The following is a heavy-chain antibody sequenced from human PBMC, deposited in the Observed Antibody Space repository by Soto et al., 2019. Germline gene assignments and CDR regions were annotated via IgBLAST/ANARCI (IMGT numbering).Heavy chain of an antibody. D-gene: IGHD6-13*01. CDR2: IKEDGSEK. CDR3: ARGIQQLDS. CDR1: GFTFSSDW. Sequence: GGSLRLSCVASGFTFSSDWMAWVRQAPGKGLEWVANIKEDGSEKYYVDSVKGRFTISRDNAEKSLYLQMNSLRAEDSAVYYCARGIQQLDSWGQGTTVTVSS. J-gene: IGHJ6*02. V-gene: IGHV3-7*03.